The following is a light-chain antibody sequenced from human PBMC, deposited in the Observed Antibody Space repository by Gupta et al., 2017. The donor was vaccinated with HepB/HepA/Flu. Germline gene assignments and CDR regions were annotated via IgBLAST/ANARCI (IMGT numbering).Light chain of an antibody. CDR2: GKN. J-gene: IGLJ1*01. V-gene: IGLV3-19*01. Sequence: SSELTQDPAVSVALGQTVRITCQGDSIRSYYASWYQQKPGQAPVLVIYGKNNRPSGSPDRFSGSSSANTASFTITGAQAEEEADYYYNSRDSSSNNLRVFGTGTKVTVL. CDR3: NSRDSSSNNLRV. CDR1: SIRSYY.